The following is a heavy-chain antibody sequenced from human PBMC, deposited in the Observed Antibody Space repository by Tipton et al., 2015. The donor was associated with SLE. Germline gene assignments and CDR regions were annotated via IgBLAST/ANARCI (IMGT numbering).Heavy chain of an antibody. D-gene: IGHD6-19*01. V-gene: IGHV4-34*01. J-gene: IGHJ4*02. CDR3: ARVKYSSGSYYFDC. CDR2: INHSGSS. CDR1: GESFSGYY. Sequence: TLSLTCAVYGESFSGYYWSWIRQSPGKGLEWIGEINHSGSSNFNPSLKSRVTISVDTSKNQFPLKLSSVTAADTAVYYCARVKYSSGSYYFDCWGQGTLVTVSS.